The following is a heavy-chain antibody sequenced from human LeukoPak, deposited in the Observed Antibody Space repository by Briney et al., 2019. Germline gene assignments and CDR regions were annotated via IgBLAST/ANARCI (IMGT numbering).Heavy chain of an antibody. V-gene: IGHV4-4*02. J-gene: IGHJ4*02. D-gene: IGHD2-15*01. CDR3: ARGDEYTWWQ. Sequence: SETLSLTCTVSDGSIKTNYWWTWVRQPPGKGLEWIGETWHSGSSTNYNPSLKSRVTISVDKPKSQFSLKLTSVTAADTAIYYCARGDEYTWWQWSQGTLVTVSS. CDR2: TWHSGSST. CDR1: DGSIKTNYW.